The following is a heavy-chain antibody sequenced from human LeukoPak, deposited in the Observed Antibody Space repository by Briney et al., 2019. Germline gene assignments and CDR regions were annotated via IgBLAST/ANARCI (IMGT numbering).Heavy chain of an antibody. CDR2: IKQDGSEK. CDR1: GFTFSSYW. V-gene: IGHV3-7*03. CDR3: TTAEGYDFWSGYYTIDY. J-gene: IGHJ4*02. D-gene: IGHD3-3*01. Sequence: GGSLRLSCAASGFTFSSYWMSWVRQTPGKGLEWVANIKQDGSEKYYVDSVKGRFTISRDNAKNSLYLQMNSLRAEDTAVYYCTTAEGYDFWSGYYTIDYWGQGTLVTVSS.